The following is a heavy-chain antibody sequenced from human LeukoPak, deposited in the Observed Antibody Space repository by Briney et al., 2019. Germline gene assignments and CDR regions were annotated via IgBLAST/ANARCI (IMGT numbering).Heavy chain of an antibody. V-gene: IGHV4-31*03. CDR1: GGSISSGAYY. CDR3: ARDLEDGYLANDY. CDR2: FYYSGST. Sequence: PSQTLSLTCTVSGGSISSGAYYWSWIRQHPGKGLEWIGYFYYSGSTYYNPSLKSRVTISVDTSKNEFSLDLSAVTAADTAVYYCARDLEDGYLANDYWGQGTLVTVSS. J-gene: IGHJ4*02. D-gene: IGHD5-24*01.